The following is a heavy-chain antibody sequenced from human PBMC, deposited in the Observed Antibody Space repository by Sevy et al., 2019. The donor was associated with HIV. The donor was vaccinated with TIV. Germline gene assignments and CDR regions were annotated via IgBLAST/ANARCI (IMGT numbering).Heavy chain of an antibody. V-gene: IGHV3-23*01. CDR1: GFTFSSYA. CDR2: ISGSGGST. CDR3: ATRPVGWYFQH. Sequence: GGSLRLSCAASGFTFSSYAMNWVRQAPGKGLEWVSAISGSGGSTYYADSVKGRFTISRDNSKNTLYLQMNSLRAEDTAVYYCATRPVGWYFQHWGQGTLVTVSS. J-gene: IGHJ1*01.